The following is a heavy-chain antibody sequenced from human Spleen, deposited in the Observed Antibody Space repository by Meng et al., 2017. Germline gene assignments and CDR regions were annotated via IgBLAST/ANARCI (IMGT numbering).Heavy chain of an antibody. CDR3: ARSAGYYYDSSGQTPFDY. CDR2: ISYDGSNK. V-gene: IGHV3-30*03. CDR1: GFSVSHNY. J-gene: IGHJ4*02. D-gene: IGHD3-22*01. Sequence: GESLKISCAASGFSVSHNYMSRVRQAPGKGLEWVAVISYDGSNKYYADSVKGRFTISRDNSKNTLYLQMNSLRAEDTAVYYCARSAGYYYDSSGQTPFDYWGQGTLVTVSS.